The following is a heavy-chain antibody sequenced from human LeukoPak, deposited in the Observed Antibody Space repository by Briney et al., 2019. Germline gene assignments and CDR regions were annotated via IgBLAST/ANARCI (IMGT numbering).Heavy chain of an antibody. J-gene: IGHJ4*02. V-gene: IGHV3-23*01. CDR3: ARKTPYCSGGSCYPRYYFDY. CDR2: ISGSGGTT. D-gene: IGHD2-15*01. CDR1: GFTFSSQA. Sequence: GGSLRLSCAASGFTFSSQAMSWVRQAPGKGLEWVSGISGSGGTTYYADSVKGRFTISRDTTKNTLYLQMNSLRAEDTAVYYCARKTPYCSGGSCYPRYYFDYWGQGTLVTVSS.